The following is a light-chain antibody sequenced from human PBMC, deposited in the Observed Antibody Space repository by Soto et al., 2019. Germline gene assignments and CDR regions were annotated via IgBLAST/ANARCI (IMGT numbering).Light chain of an antibody. CDR1: QTISSW. CDR3: QHYNSYSEA. Sequence: DIQMTQSPSTLSGSAGDRVTITCRASQTISSWLAWYHQKPGTAPKLLIYKASTLKSGFPSRFSGSGSGTEFTLTISSLQPDDFATYYYQHYNSYSEAFGQGNKVELK. J-gene: IGKJ1*01. V-gene: IGKV1-5*03. CDR2: KAS.